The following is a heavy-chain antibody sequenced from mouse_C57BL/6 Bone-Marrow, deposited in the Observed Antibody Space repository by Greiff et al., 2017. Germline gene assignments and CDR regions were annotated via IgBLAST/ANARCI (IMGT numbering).Heavy chain of an antibody. D-gene: IGHD1-1*01. V-gene: IGHV5-12*01. Sequence: EVQLQESGGGLVQPGGSLKLSCAASGFTFSDYYMYWVRQTPEKRLEWVAYISNGGGSTYYPDTVKGRFTISRDNAKNTLYLQMSRLKSEDTAMYYCARLVITTVEVAYWGPVTLVTVSA. J-gene: IGHJ3*01. CDR2: ISNGGGST. CDR1: GFTFSDYY. CDR3: ARLVITTVEVAY.